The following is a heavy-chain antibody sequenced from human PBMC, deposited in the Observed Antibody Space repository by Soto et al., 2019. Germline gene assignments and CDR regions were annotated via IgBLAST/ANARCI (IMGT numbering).Heavy chain of an antibody. Sequence: ETLSLTCSVPGYSVTSSDYYWAWIRQPPGKGLEWIGSMFYSGLTYYNPSLKSRVTLSVDTSKNQFSVRLNSVTAADTAVYYCAPLSVSLSGPYGIHVWGQGTTVTVSS. CDR1: GYSVTSSDYY. D-gene: IGHD2-15*01. J-gene: IGHJ6*02. CDR3: APLSVSLSGPYGIHV. V-gene: IGHV4-39*01. CDR2: MFYSGLT.